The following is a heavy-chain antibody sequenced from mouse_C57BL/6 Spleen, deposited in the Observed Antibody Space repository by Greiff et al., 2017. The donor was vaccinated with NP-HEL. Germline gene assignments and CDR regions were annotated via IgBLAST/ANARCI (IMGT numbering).Heavy chain of an antibody. D-gene: IGHD1-1*01. CDR2: IDPSDSDT. V-gene: IGHV1-52*01. Sequence: VQLQQPGAELVRPGSSVKLSCKASGYTFTSYWMHWVKQRPIQGLEWIGNIDPSDSDTNYNQKFKDKATMTVDKSSRTAYMQLSSLTSEDSAVYCCARGITTKRAMDYRGQGASVTVAT. CDR3: ARGITTKRAMDY. CDR1: GYTFTSYW. J-gene: IGHJ4*01.